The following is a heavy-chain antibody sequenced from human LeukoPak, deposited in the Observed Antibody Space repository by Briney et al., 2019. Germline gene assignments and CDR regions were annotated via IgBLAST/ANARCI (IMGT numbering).Heavy chain of an antibody. J-gene: IGHJ4*02. V-gene: IGHV3-64*01. CDR1: GFTFSSYA. CDR3: ARDEYSGSYDY. CDR2: ISSNGGST. Sequence: GGSLRLSCAASGFTFSSYAMHWVRQAPGKGLEYVSAISSNGGSTYYANSVKGRFTISRDNSKNTLYLQMGSLRAEDMAVYYCARDEYSGSYDYWGQGTLVTVSS. D-gene: IGHD1-26*01.